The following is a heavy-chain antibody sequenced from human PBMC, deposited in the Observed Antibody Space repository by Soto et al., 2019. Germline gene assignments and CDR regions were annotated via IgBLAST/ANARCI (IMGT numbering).Heavy chain of an antibody. CDR1: GYTFNDYY. CDR2: INPNSGGT. V-gene: IGHV1-2*02. J-gene: IGHJ5*02. Sequence: ASVKVSCKTSGYTFNDYYMHWVRQAPGQGLEWMGWINPNSGGTNYAQKFQGRVTLTRDTSISTAYMELSSLRSNDTAVYYCARSGGSGFDIGSSWGQGALVTVYS. CDR3: ARSGGSGFDIGSS. D-gene: IGHD2-15*01.